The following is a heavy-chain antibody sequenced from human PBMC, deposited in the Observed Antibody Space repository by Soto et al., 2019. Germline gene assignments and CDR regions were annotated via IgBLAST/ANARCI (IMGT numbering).Heavy chain of an antibody. D-gene: IGHD2-21*02. CDR2: IYPGDSDT. CDR3: ARAPSYCGGDCYDALDI. J-gene: IGHJ3*02. CDR1: GYSFTSYW. Sequence: GESLKISCKGSGYSFTSYWIGWVRQMPGKGLEWMGIIYPGDSDTRYSPPFQGQVTISADKSISTAYLQWSSLKASDTAMYYCARAPSYCGGDCYDALDIWGQGTMVTVSS. V-gene: IGHV5-51*01.